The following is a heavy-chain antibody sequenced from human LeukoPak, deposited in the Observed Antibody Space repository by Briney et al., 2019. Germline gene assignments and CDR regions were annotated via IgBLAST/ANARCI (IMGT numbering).Heavy chain of an antibody. Sequence: GGSLRLSCTASGFTLSSYEMSWIRQAPGKGLEWVSSIDYSGGSTHYADSVMGRFTISRDNSKNTLYLQLNSLSADDTAIYYCATYRQVLLPFESWGQGTLVTVSS. CDR3: ATYRQVLLPFES. J-gene: IGHJ4*02. D-gene: IGHD2-8*02. V-gene: IGHV3-23*01. CDR2: IDYSGGST. CDR1: GFTLSSYE.